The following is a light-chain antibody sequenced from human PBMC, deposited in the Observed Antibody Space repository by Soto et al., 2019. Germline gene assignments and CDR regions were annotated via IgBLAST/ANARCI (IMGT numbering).Light chain of an antibody. CDR2: AAS. CDR1: QSVSNN. CDR3: QQYNNWPYT. V-gene: IGKV3-15*01. J-gene: IGKJ2*01. Sequence: EIVLTQSPATLSVSPGERATLSCRAGQSVSNNLAWFQQRRGQAPRLLLFAASTRANDIPARFSGSGSWTDFTLTISSLQSDDVAVYYCQQYNNWPYTFGPGTKLEIK.